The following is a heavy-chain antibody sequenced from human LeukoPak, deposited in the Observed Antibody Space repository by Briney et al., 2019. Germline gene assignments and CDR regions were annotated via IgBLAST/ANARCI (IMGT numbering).Heavy chain of an antibody. V-gene: IGHV1-18*01. D-gene: IGHD3-3*01. CDR1: GYTFTSYG. J-gene: IGHJ6*02. CDR2: ISAYNGNT. Sequence: ASVKVSCKASGYTFTSYGISWVRQAPGQGLEWMGWISAYNGNTNYAQKLQGRVTMTTDTSTSTAYMELRSLRSGDTAVYYCARDNRHYDFWSGYYFLQGHGMDVWGQGTTVTVSS. CDR3: ARDNRHYDFWSGYYFLQGHGMDV.